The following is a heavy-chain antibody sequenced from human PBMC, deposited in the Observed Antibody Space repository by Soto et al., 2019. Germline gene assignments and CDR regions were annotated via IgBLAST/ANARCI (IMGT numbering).Heavy chain of an antibody. CDR3: ARDNYYGSGSPHAFDI. CDR1: GGSISSGGYY. V-gene: IGHV4-31*03. J-gene: IGHJ3*02. CDR2: IYYSGST. D-gene: IGHD3-10*01. Sequence: SETLSLTCTVSGGSISSGGYYWSWIRQHPGKGLEWIGYIYYSGSTYYNPSLKSRVTISVDTSKNQFSLKLSSVTAADTAVYYXARDNYYGSGSPHAFDIWGQGTMVTVSS.